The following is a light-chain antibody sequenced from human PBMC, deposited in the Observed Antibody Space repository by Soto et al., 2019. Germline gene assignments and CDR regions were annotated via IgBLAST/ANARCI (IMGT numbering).Light chain of an antibody. J-gene: IGKJ4*01. CDR1: QSVTGY. CDR3: QQRSGWPPLT. Sequence: IVLTQSPATLSLSPGERATLSCRASQSVTGYLAWYQHKPGQAPRLLIYDASSRATGVPARFSGSGSGTEFTLTISSLAPEDSAVYYCQQRSGWPPLTFGGGTKVDIK. CDR2: DAS. V-gene: IGKV3-11*01.